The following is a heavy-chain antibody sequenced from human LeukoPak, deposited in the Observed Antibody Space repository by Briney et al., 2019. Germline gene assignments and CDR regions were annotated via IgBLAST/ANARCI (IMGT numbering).Heavy chain of an antibody. CDR2: IKQDGSEK. J-gene: IGHJ4*02. D-gene: IGHD5-12*01. CDR1: GFTFSSYW. CDR3: ARVALPMVATHLDY. Sequence: GGSLRLSCAASGFTFSSYWMSWVRQAPGKGLEWVANIKQDGSEKYYVDSVKGRFTISRDNAKNSLYLQMNSLRAEDTAVYYCARVALPMVATHLDYWGQGTLVTVSS. V-gene: IGHV3-7*01.